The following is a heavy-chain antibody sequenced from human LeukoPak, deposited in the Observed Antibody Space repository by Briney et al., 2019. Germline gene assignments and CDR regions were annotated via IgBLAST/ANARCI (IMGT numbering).Heavy chain of an antibody. CDR3: ARDENYYDSSGYSRDAFDI. J-gene: IGHJ3*02. D-gene: IGHD3-22*01. V-gene: IGHV3-7*01. Sequence: PGGSLRLSCVGSGFTFSSYWMSWVRQAPGKGLEWVANIRQDGSEKYYVDSVKGRFTISRDNAKNSLYLQMNSLRAEDTAVYYCARDENYYDSSGYSRDAFDIWGQGTMVTVSS. CDR2: IRQDGSEK. CDR1: GFTFSSYW.